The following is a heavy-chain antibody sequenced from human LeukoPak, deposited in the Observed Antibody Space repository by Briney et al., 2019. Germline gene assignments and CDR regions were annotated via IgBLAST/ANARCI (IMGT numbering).Heavy chain of an antibody. D-gene: IGHD3-10*01. V-gene: IGHV4-38-2*02. CDR3: ARLKNMVRGVISN. J-gene: IGHJ4*02. Sequence: SETLSLTCTVSGYSISSGFYWGWIRQPPGKGLEWIGSISHSGSTYYNLSLKSRVTISVDTSKNQFSLKLSSVTAADTAVYYCARLKNMVRGVISNWGQGTLVTVSS. CDR2: ISHSGST. CDR1: GYSISSGFY.